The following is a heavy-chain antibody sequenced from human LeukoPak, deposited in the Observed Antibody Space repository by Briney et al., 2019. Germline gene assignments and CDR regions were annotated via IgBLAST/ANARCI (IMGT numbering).Heavy chain of an antibody. D-gene: IGHD3-10*01. Sequence: ASVKVSCKASGYTFTSYGISWARQAPGQGLEWMGWISAYNGNTNYAQKLQGRVTMTTDTSTSTAYMELRSLRSDDTAVYYCARESITMVRGVIHNWFDPWGQGTLVTVSS. CDR1: GYTFTSYG. V-gene: IGHV1-18*01. CDR2: ISAYNGNT. CDR3: ARESITMVRGVIHNWFDP. J-gene: IGHJ5*02.